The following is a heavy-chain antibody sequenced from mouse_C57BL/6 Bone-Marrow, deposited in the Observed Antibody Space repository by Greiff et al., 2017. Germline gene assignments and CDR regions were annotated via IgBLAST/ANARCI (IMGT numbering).Heavy chain of an antibody. CDR1: GFSLTSYG. J-gene: IGHJ3*01. D-gene: IGHD2-4*01. CDR2: IWSGGST. Sequence: VQLQESGPGLVQPSQSLSITCTVSGFSLTSYGVHWVRQSPGKGLEWLGVIWSGGSTDYNAAFISRLSISKDNSKSQVFFKMSSLQADDTAIDYCASYDYVAWFAYWGQGTLVTVAA. CDR3: ASYDYVAWFAY. V-gene: IGHV2-2*01.